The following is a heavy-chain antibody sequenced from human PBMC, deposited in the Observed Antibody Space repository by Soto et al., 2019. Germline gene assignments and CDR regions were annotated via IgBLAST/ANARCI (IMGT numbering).Heavy chain of an antibody. CDR1: GFTFDDYA. J-gene: IGHJ4*02. CDR3: AKDRSGYYLYYFHY. V-gene: IGHV3-9*01. D-gene: IGHD3-22*01. CDR2: ISWNSGSI. Sequence: GGSLRLSCAASGFTFDDYAMHWVRQAPGKGLEWVSGISWNSGSIGYADSVKGRFTISRDNAKNSLYLQMNSLRAEDTALYYCAKDRSGYYLYYFHYSGQGTLVTVSS.